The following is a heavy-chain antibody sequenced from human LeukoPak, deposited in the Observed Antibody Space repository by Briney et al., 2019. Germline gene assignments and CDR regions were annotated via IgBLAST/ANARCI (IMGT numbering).Heavy chain of an antibody. J-gene: IGHJ4*02. CDR2: IRCDGSNK. D-gene: IGHD3-3*01. CDR3: AKDPGNGYSDY. CDR1: GFTFSSYG. V-gene: IGHV3-30*02. Sequence: GGSLRLSCAASGFTFSSYGMHWVRQAPGKGLEWVAFIRCDGSNKYYADSVKGRFTISRDNSKNTLYLQMNSLRAEDTAVYYCAKDPGNGYSDYWGQGTLVTVSS.